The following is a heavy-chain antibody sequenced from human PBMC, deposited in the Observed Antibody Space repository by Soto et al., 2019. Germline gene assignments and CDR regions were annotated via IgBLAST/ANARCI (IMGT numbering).Heavy chain of an antibody. V-gene: IGHV1-8*01. Sequence: GASVKVSCKASGYTFTSYDINWVRQATGQGLEWMGWMNPNSGNTGYAQKFQGRVTMTRNTSISTAYMELSSLRSEDTAAYYCARVVQLWSIYYYYYGMDVWGQGTTVTVSS. D-gene: IGHD5-18*01. CDR3: ARVVQLWSIYYYYYGMDV. J-gene: IGHJ6*02. CDR2: MNPNSGNT. CDR1: GYTFTSYD.